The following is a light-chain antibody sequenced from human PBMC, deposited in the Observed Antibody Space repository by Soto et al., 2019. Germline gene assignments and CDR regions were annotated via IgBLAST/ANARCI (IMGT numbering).Light chain of an antibody. CDR1: QSVSSAY. Sequence: EIVLTQSPGTLSWSPGERSTLSCRASQSVSSAYLAWYQQKPGQAPRLLIYNVSRRATGIPDRFSGSGSGTDFTLTVSRLEPEDFAVYYCQQYGASPETFGQGTKVDIK. J-gene: IGKJ1*01. CDR3: QQYGASPET. CDR2: NVS. V-gene: IGKV3-20*01.